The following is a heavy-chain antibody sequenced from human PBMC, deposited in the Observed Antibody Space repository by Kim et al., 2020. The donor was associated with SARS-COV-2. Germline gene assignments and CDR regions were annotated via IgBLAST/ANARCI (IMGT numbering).Heavy chain of an antibody. V-gene: IGHV1-3*01. CDR2: INAGNGNT. CDR3: ARALKYYDILTGYYSSYYYYGMDV. Sequence: ASVKVSCKASGYTFTSYAMHWVRQAPGHRLEWMGWINAGNGNTKYSQKFQGRVTITRDTSASTAYMELSSLRSEDTAVYYCARALKYYDILTGYYSSYYYYGMDVWGQGTTVTVSS. CDR1: GYTFTSYA. D-gene: IGHD3-9*01. J-gene: IGHJ6*02.